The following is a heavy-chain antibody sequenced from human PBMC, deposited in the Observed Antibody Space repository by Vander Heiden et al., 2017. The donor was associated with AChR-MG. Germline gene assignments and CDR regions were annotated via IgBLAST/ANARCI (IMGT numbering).Heavy chain of an antibody. D-gene: IGHD3-16*02. CDR1: GFTFDDYA. Sequence: EVQLVESGGGLVQPGRSLRLSCAASGFTFDDYAMHWVRQAPGKGLEWVSGINWNSGSIGYADSVKGRFTISRDNAKNSLYLQMNSLRAEDTALYYCAKEPLVGGELSFGHWGQGTLVTVSS. CDR3: AKEPLVGGELSFGH. V-gene: IGHV3-9*01. CDR2: INWNSGSI. J-gene: IGHJ4*02.